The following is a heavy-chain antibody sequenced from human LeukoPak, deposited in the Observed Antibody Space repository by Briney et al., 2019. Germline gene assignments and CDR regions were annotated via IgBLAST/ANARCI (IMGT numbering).Heavy chain of an antibody. V-gene: IGHV4-34*01. CDR1: GGSFSGYY. D-gene: IGHD2-2*01. CDR2: INHSGST. CDR3: AREVVVVPAATYYYYYMDV. Sequence: PSETLSLTCAVYGGSFSGYYWSWIRQPPGKGLEWIGEINHSGSTNYNPSLKSRVTISVDTSKNQFSLRLSSVTAADTAVYYCAREVVVVPAATYYYYYMDVWGKGTTVTVSS. J-gene: IGHJ6*03.